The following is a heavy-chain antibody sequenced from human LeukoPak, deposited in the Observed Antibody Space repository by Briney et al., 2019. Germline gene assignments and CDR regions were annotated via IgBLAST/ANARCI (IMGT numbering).Heavy chain of an antibody. CDR3: AREVLVWFGEDRSSGMDV. CDR2: ISVSSIYI. Sequence: GGSLRLSCAASGFTFSSYTMNWVRQAPGKGLEWVSSISVSSIYIYYADSVNGRFTISTDNAKNSLYLHMNSLRAEDTAVYYCAREVLVWFGEDRSSGMDVWGQGTTVTVS. J-gene: IGHJ6*02. CDR1: GFTFSSYT. D-gene: IGHD3-10*01. V-gene: IGHV3-21*01.